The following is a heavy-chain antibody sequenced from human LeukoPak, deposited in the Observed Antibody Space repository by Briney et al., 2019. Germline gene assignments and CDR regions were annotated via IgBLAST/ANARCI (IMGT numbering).Heavy chain of an antibody. J-gene: IGHJ4*02. CDR2: ISRSSGYT. Sequence: PGGSLRLSCAASGLSVSDQYMYWIRQAPGKGLEWISYISRSSGYTNYAASVRGRFTMSRDNSKNTLYLQMNSLRAEDTAVYYCARSGFYYDSSGYYNYWGQGTLVTVSS. CDR3: ARSGFYYDSSGYYNY. V-gene: IGHV3-11*06. CDR1: GLSVSDQY. D-gene: IGHD3-22*01.